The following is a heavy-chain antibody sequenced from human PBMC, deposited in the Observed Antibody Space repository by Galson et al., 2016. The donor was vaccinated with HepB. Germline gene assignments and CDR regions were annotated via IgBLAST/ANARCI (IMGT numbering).Heavy chain of an antibody. CDR2: INPNSGGT. V-gene: IGHV1-2*04. Sequence: SVKVSCKASGYAFIGYYIHWVRQAPGQGLEWMGWINPNSGGTNYAQKFQGWVTVTRDTSISAAYMEVSRLRPDDTAVYYCARESLTMVRGAPLYGMDVWGQGTTITVSS. J-gene: IGHJ6*02. CDR3: ARESLTMVRGAPLYGMDV. CDR1: GYAFIGYY. D-gene: IGHD3-10*01.